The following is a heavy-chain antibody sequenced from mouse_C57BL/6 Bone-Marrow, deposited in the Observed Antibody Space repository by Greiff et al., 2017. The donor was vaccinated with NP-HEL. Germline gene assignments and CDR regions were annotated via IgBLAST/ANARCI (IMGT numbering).Heavy chain of an antibody. Sequence: EVKLVESEGGLVQPGSSMKLSCTASGFTFSDYYLAWVRQVPEKCLEWVANLNYDGSSTYYLDSLKSRFIISRDNAKNILYLQMSSLKSEDTATYYCARDRLNYFDYWGQGTTLTVSS. V-gene: IGHV5-16*01. CDR2: LNYDGSST. J-gene: IGHJ2*01. CDR3: ARDRLNYFDY. CDR1: GFTFSDYY.